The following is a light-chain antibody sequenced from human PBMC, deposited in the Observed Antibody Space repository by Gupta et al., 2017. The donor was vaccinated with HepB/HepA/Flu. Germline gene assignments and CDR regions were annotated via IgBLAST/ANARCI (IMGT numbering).Light chain of an antibody. Sequence: DIQMTQSPSTLSASVGDRVPITCRASQSISSWLAWYQQKPGKAPKFLIYKASNLESGVPSRFSGSGSGTEFTLTISGLQPDDFAIYYCQQYLTFPRTFGGGTKVEIK. CDR2: KAS. CDR1: QSISSW. J-gene: IGKJ4*01. CDR3: QQYLTFPRT. V-gene: IGKV1-5*03.